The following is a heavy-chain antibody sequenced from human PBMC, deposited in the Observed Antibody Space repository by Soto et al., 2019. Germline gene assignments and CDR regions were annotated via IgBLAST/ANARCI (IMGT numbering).Heavy chain of an antibody. V-gene: IGHV3-30*18. CDR1: GFVFSIYG. D-gene: IGHD2-8*01. Sequence: QVQLVESGGGVVQPGGSLRLSCAASGFVFSIYGMHWVRQAPGKGLEWGAGILYDGSKKHYADSVKGRFTISRDNSRNTLYLQMNSRRAEDTAVYYCAKILSCSDGVCPDTIDYWAQGTLVTVSS. CDR3: AKILSCSDGVCPDTIDY. CDR2: ILYDGSKK. J-gene: IGHJ4*02.